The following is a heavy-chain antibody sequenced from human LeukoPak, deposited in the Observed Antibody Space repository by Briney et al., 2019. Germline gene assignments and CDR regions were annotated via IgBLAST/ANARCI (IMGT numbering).Heavy chain of an antibody. CDR1: GFTLTDY. V-gene: IGHV1-2*02. Sequence: ASVKVSCKASGFTLTDYIHWVRQDPRQGVQWMGWIKPNSGDTDYAQKFQGRVTMTRDTSISTVYMELSSLRSDDTAVYYCARADSVPAGDYHYWYMDVWGKGTTVTVSS. D-gene: IGHD2-2*01. CDR3: ARADSVPAGDYHYWYMDV. J-gene: IGHJ6*03. CDR2: IKPNSGDT.